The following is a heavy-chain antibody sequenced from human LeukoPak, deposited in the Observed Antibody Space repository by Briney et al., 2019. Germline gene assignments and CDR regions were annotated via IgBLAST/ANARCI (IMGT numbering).Heavy chain of an antibody. Sequence: PGGSPRLSCTVSGFTVSSNYMAWVRQAPGKGLEWVSAISNNGGYTYYADSVQGRFTISRDNSKSTLCLQMNSLRAEDTAVYYCAKQLGYCSDGSCYFPYWGQGTLVTVSS. J-gene: IGHJ4*02. CDR1: GFTVSSNY. CDR2: ISNNGGYT. V-gene: IGHV3-23*01. D-gene: IGHD2-15*01. CDR3: AKQLGYCSDGSCYFPY.